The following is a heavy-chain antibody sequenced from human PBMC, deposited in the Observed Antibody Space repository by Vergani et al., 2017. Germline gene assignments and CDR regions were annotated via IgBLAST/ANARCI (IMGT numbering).Heavy chain of an antibody. CDR1: GYSFTSYW. Sequence: EVQLVQSGAAVKKPGESLKISCKVSGYSFTSYWIGWVRQMPGKGLEWMGIIYPGDSDTRYSPSFQGQVTISADKSISTAYLQWSSLKASDTAMYYCARLGYNWNYVDFFDIWGQGTMVTVSS. D-gene: IGHD1-7*01. J-gene: IGHJ3*02. CDR2: IYPGDSDT. V-gene: IGHV5-51*01. CDR3: ARLGYNWNYVDFFDI.